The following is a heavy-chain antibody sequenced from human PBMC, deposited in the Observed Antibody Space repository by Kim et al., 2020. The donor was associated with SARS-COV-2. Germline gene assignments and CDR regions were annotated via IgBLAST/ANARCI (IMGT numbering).Heavy chain of an antibody. CDR2: ISWNSGSI. CDR1: GFTFDDYA. Sequence: GGSLRLSCAASGFTFDDYAMHWVRQAPGKGLEWVSGISWNSGSIGYADSVKVRFTISRYNAKTSLYLQMNSLRAEDTALSYCAKAPSFYYYYGMDVWGQGTTVTVSS. J-gene: IGHJ6*02. D-gene: IGHD2-2*01. V-gene: IGHV3-9*01. CDR3: AKAPSFYYYYGMDV.